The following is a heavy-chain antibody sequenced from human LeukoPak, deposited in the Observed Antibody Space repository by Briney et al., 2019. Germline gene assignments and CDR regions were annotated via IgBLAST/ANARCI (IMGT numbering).Heavy chain of an antibody. Sequence: GGSLRLSCAASGFTVSSNYMSWVRQAPGKGLEWVSVIYSGGSTYYADSVKGRFTISRDNSKNTLYLQMNSLRAEDTAVYYCARDKVAWYGSSADYDAFDIWGQGTMVTVSS. D-gene: IGHD3-22*01. CDR2: IYSGGST. CDR3: ARDKVAWYGSSADYDAFDI. CDR1: GFTVSSNY. V-gene: IGHV3-53*01. J-gene: IGHJ3*02.